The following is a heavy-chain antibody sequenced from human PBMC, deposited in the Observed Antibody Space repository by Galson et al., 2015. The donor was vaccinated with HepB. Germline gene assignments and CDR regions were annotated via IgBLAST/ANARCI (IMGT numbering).Heavy chain of an antibody. V-gene: IGHV1-2*02. Sequence: SVKVSCKASGYSFTGYYMHWVRQAPEQGLEWMGWISPHSGGTNYAQKFQGRVTMTRDASISTAYMELSTLTSDDTAVYFCARDPVVTYYYDSGGLYHFDHWGQGTLVTVSS. D-gene: IGHD3-22*01. CDR2: ISPHSGGT. CDR1: GYSFTGYY. CDR3: ARDPVVTYYYDSGGLYHFDH. J-gene: IGHJ4*02.